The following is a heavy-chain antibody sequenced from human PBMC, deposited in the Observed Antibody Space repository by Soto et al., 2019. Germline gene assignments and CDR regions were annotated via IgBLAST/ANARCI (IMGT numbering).Heavy chain of an antibody. D-gene: IGHD4-17*01. Sequence: QVQLVQSGAEVKKPGASVRVSCKASGYTFSTYAIHWVRQAPGQRLEWMGWINAGNDDTKYSQKFQGRVTITRDTSASTAYMDLNSLRSEDTAVYFCARALHYGDYDPFDYWGQGTLVTVSS. V-gene: IGHV1-3*01. J-gene: IGHJ4*02. CDR1: GYTFSTYA. CDR3: ARALHYGDYDPFDY. CDR2: INAGNDDT.